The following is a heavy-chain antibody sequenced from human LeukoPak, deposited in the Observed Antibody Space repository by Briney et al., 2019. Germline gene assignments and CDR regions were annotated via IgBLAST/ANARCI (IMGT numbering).Heavy chain of an antibody. Sequence: SETLSLTCTVSGGSISSYDWSWIRQPPGKALEWVGYTYYGESTTYNSSVKCRVTISVDRSKNQFSLTLSSVTAGDTAVYFCARQVWYYDRSAFDIWGQGTMVTVSS. CDR2: TYYGEST. CDR1: GGSISSYD. CDR3: ARQVWYYDRSAFDI. D-gene: IGHD3-22*01. J-gene: IGHJ3*02. V-gene: IGHV4-59*08.